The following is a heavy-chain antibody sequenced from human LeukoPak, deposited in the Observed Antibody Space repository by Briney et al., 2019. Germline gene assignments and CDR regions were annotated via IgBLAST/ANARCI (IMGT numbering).Heavy chain of an antibody. Sequence: SETLSLTCTVSGGSISSSSYYWGWIRQPPGKGLEWIGSIYYSGSTSYNPSLKSRVTISVDTSKNQFSLKLSSVTAADTAVYYCATNIVATTNWFDPWGQGTLVTVSS. CDR3: ATNIVATTNWFDP. CDR2: IYYSGST. J-gene: IGHJ5*02. V-gene: IGHV4-39*01. D-gene: IGHD5-12*01. CDR1: GGSISSSSYY.